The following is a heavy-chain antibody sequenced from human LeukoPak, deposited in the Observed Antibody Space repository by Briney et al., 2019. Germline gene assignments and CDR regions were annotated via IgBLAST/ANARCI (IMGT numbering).Heavy chain of an antibody. D-gene: IGHD4-11*01. J-gene: IGHJ6*02. CDR2: IRYDGSNK. V-gene: IGHV3-30*02. Sequence: GGSLRLSCAASGFTFSSYGMHWVRQAPGKGLEWVAFIRYDGSNKYYADSVKGRFTISRDNSKNTLYLQMNSLRAEDTAVYYRAKEDRVNYYYYGMDVWGQGTTVTVSS. CDR3: AKEDRVNYYYYGMDV. CDR1: GFTFSSYG.